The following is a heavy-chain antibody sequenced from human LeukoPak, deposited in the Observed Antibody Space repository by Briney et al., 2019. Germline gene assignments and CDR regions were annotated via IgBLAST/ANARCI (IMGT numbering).Heavy chain of an antibody. CDR1: GFTFSSYN. V-gene: IGHV3-21*01. CDR2: ISSSSDYI. Sequence: GGSLRLSCAASGFTFSSYNMNWVRQAPGKGPEWVSSISSSSDYIYYADSVKGRFTISRDNSKNTLYLQVNSLRAEDTAVYYCAREEWAQESYYYYYMDVWGKGTTVTVSS. J-gene: IGHJ6*03. D-gene: IGHD3-3*01. CDR3: AREEWAQESYYYYYMDV.